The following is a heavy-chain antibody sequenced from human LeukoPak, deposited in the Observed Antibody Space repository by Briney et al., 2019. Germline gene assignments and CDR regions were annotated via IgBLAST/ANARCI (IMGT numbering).Heavy chain of an antibody. V-gene: IGHV4-34*01. CDR2: INHSGST. CDR1: GGSFSGYY. CDR3: ARALKAVAVRFDP. Sequence: SETLSLTCAVYGGSFSGYYWSWIRQPPGKGLEWIGEINHSGSTNYNPSLKSRVTISVDTSKNQFSLKLSSVTAADTAVYYCARALKAVAVRFDPWGQGTLVTVSS. J-gene: IGHJ5*02. D-gene: IGHD6-19*01.